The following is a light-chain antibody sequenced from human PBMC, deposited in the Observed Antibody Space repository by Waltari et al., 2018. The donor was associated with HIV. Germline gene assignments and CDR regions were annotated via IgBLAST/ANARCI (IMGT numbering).Light chain of an antibody. J-gene: IGKJ5*01. CDR1: QSVAGNH. CDR2: DTY. Sequence: EIVLTQSPGTLSLSSGERVTLSCRASQSVAGNHLAWYQQRTGQAPRLLIYDTYRRATVIPDRFSGSGSGTDFTLTIGSLEPEDFAVYYCQQYGTSVTFGQGTRLEIK. CDR3: QQYGTSVT. V-gene: IGKV3-20*01.